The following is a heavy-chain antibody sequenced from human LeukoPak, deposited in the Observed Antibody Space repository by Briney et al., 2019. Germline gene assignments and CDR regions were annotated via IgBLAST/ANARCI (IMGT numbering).Heavy chain of an antibody. D-gene: IGHD3-22*01. J-gene: IGHJ2*01. CDR3: ATAGSGYYYWYFDL. V-gene: IGHV4-39*06. CDR1: GGSISSSSYY. Sequence: SETLSLTCTVSGGSISSSSYYWGWIRQPPGKGLEWIGSIYYSGSTYYNPSLKSRVTISVDTSKNQFTLKLSSVTAADTAVYYCATAGSGYYYWYFDLWGRGTLVTVSS. CDR2: IYYSGST.